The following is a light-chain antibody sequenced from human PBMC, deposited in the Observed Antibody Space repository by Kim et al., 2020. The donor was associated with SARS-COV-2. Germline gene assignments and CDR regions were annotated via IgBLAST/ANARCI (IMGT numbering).Light chain of an antibody. CDR3: QQYGNSWT. J-gene: IGKJ1*01. CDR1: QSVSSNY. Sequence: EIVLTQSPGTLSLSPGERATLSCRASQSVSSNYLAWYQQKPGQAPRLLMYGASSRATGVPDRFSGSGSETDFTLTISRLEPEDFAVYYCQQYGNSWTFGQGTKVNIK. V-gene: IGKV3-20*01. CDR2: GAS.